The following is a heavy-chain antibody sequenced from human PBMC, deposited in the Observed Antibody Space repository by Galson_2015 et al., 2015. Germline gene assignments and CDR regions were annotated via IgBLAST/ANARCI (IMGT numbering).Heavy chain of an antibody. V-gene: IGHV4-30-4*01. CDR1: GGSISSGDYY. J-gene: IGHJ4*02. Sequence: TLSLTCTVSGGSISSGDYYWSWIRQPPGKGLEWIGYIYYSGSTYYNPSLKSRVTISVDTSKNQFSLKLSSVTAADTAVYYCARVSGCSNTSCHLYYFDYWGQGTLVTVSS. CDR2: IYYSGST. CDR3: ARVSGCSNTSCHLYYFDY. D-gene: IGHD2-2*01.